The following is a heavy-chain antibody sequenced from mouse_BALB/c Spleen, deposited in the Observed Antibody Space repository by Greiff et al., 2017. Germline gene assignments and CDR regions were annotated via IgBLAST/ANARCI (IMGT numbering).Heavy chain of an antibody. V-gene: IGHV1-87*01. CDR1: GYTFTSYW. J-gene: IGHJ4*01. D-gene: IGHD1-1*01. CDR3: ARRSYYGSSYYYYAMDY. CDR2: IYPGDGDT. Sequence: QVQLKQSGAELARPGASVKLSCKASGYTFTSYWMQWVKQRPGQGLEWIGAIYPGDGDTRYTQKFKGKATLTADKSSSTAYMQLSSLASEDSAVYYCARRSYYGSSYYYYAMDYWGQGTSVTVSS.